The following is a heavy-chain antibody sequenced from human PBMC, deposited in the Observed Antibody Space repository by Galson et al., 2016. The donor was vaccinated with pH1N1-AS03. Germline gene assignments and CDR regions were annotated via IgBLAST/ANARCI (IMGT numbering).Heavy chain of an antibody. J-gene: IGHJ4*02. Sequence: SVKASCKASGYTFTNFGIIWVRQAPGQGLEWLGWISAYSGNTDYAQSLQGRVSMTTDPSTNTAYMELTSLTSDDTAIYYCARDLRSDFGNSFVAGVQFGRYWGQGTLVTVSS. V-gene: IGHV1-18*01. CDR1: GYTFTNFG. CDR3: ARDLRSDFGNSFVAGVQFGRY. CDR2: ISAYSGNT. D-gene: IGHD3-10*01.